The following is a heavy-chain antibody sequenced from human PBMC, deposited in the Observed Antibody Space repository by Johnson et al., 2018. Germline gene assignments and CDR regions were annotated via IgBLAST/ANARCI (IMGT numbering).Heavy chain of an antibody. J-gene: IGHJ6*02. CDR3: AKDSGDSGYDFHGLPYGMDG. V-gene: IGHV3-9*01. CDR2: ISWNSGSI. D-gene: IGHD5-12*01. Sequence: VQLVESGGGLVQPGGSLRLSCAASGFTFDDYAMHWVRQAPGKGLEWVSGISWNSGSIGYADSVKGRFTISRDKAKNSLYLQMNSLRAEDTALYYCAKDSGDSGYDFHGLPYGMDGWGQGTTVTVSS. CDR1: GFTFDDYA.